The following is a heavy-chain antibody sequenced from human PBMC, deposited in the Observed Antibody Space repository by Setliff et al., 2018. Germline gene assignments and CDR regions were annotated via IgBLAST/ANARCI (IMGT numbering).Heavy chain of an antibody. V-gene: IGHV1-18*01. CDR3: ARDADYYDSSENPIVDY. Sequence: ASVKVSCKASGYSFTSYDINWVRLAPGQGLEWMGWISPYTGNTFYAPQFQGRVIMTTDTSTNTAYLELRSLISDDTAVYYCARDADYYDSSENPIVDYWGQGTLVTVSS. J-gene: IGHJ4*02. CDR2: ISPYTGNT. CDR1: GYSFTSYD. D-gene: IGHD3-22*01.